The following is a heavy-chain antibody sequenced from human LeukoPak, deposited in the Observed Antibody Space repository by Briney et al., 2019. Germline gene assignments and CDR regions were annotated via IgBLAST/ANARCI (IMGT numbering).Heavy chain of an antibody. CDR1: GFTFDDYA. V-gene: IGHV3-9*03. D-gene: IGHD6-13*01. Sequence: GRSLRLSCAASGFTFDDYAMHWVRQAPGKGLEWVSGISWNSGSIGYADSVKGRFSISRDNDKHSLYLQMNSLRAEDMALYYCAKGNSSSWYGHSWFDPWGQGTLVTVSS. CDR3: AKGNSSSWYGHSWFDP. CDR2: ISWNSGSI. J-gene: IGHJ5*02.